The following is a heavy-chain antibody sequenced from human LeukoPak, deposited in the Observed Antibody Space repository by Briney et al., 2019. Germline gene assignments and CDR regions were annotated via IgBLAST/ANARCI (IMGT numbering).Heavy chain of an antibody. CDR3: ATLPYYYDSSGSYYFDY. J-gene: IGHJ4*02. D-gene: IGHD3-22*01. Sequence: GGSLRLSCAASGFTFTNYAMSWVRQAPGKGLEWVSAISGSGGSTYYADSVKGRFTISRDNSKNTLYLQMNSLRVEDTAVYYCATLPYYYDSSGSYYFDYWGQGTLVTVSS. CDR2: ISGSGGST. V-gene: IGHV3-23*01. CDR1: GFTFTNYA.